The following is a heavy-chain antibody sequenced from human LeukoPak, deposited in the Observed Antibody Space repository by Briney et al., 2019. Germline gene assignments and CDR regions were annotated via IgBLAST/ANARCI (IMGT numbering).Heavy chain of an antibody. J-gene: IGHJ6*04. CDR2: IYHSGNT. CDR1: GYSISSGYY. V-gene: IGHV4-38-2*01. CDR3: ARHGDDYYYGMDV. D-gene: IGHD4-17*01. Sequence: SETLSLTCVVSGYSISSGYYWGWIRQPPGKGLEWIGSIYHSGNTYYNPSLKSRVTISVDTSKNQFSLKLSFVTAADTAVYYCARHGDDYYYGMDVWGKGTTVTVSS.